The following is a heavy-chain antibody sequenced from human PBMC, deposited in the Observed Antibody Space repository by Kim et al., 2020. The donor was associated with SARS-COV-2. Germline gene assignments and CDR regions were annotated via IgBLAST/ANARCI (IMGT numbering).Heavy chain of an antibody. J-gene: IGHJ4*02. CDR2: IYYSGST. Sequence: SETLSLTCTVSGGSISSSSYYWGWIRQPPGKGLEWIGSIYYSGSTYYNPSLKSRVTISVDTSKNQFSLKLSSVTAADTAVYYCARHVRSLWFGELGTHFDYWGQGTLVTVSS. CDR1: GGSISSSSYY. CDR3: ARHVRSLWFGELGTHFDY. V-gene: IGHV4-39*01. D-gene: IGHD3-10*01.